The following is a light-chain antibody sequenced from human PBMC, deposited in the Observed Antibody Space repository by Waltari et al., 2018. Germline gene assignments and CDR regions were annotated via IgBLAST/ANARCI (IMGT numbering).Light chain of an antibody. J-gene: IGLJ1*01. V-gene: IGLV1-40*01. CDR3: QSYDSSLSGYV. CDR1: SSNIGAASD. CDR2: GNS. Sequence: QSVLTQPPSVSGAPGQRVTISCPGSSSNIGAASDVHWYQQLPGTAPNLLIYGNSNRPSGVPDRFSGSKSGTSASLAITGLQAEDEADYYCQSYDSSLSGYVFGTGTKVTVL.